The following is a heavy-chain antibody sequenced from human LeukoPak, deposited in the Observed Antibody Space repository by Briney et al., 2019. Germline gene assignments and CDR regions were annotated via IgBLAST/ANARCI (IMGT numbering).Heavy chain of an antibody. CDR1: GLTFSNAW. J-gene: IGHJ4*02. V-gene: IGHV3-23*01. CDR3: AKGSSGWSQGDFDY. Sequence: GGSLRLSCAASGLTFSNAWMSWVRQAPGKGLEWVSAISGSGGSTYYADSVKGRFTISRDNSKNTLYLQMNSLRAEDTAVYYCAKGSSGWSQGDFDYWGQGTLVTVSS. CDR2: ISGSGGST. D-gene: IGHD6-19*01.